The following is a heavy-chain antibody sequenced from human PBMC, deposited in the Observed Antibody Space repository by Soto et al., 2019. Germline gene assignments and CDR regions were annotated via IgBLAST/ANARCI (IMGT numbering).Heavy chain of an antibody. J-gene: IGHJ4*02. D-gene: IGHD6-6*01. V-gene: IGHV4-38-2*02. Sequence: SETLSLTCAVSGYSISSGYYWGWIRQSPGKGLEWIGSVYLSGVTYFNPSLKSRVTISVDTSKNQFSLKLNSMTAADTTVYYCARDDRDSTSPTFDYWGQGVLVTVSS. CDR2: VYLSGVT. CDR3: ARDDRDSTSPTFDY. CDR1: GYSISSGYY.